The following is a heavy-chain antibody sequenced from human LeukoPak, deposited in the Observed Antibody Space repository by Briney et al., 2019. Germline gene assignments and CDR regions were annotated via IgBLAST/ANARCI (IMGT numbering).Heavy chain of an antibody. J-gene: IGHJ6*03. CDR1: SRGSSGSF. CDR2: IKQSGST. V-gene: IGHV4-34*01. Sequence: PSSNQFLYSFVSSRGSSGSFWCRIPQAPGEGLEWIGEIKQSGSTNYNPSLKSRVTISVDTSKNQFSLKLSSVTAADTAVYYCARPGGYCSSTSCNYYYYYMDVWGKGTTVTVSS. D-gene: IGHD2-2*01. CDR3: ARPGGYCSSTSCNYYYYYMDV.